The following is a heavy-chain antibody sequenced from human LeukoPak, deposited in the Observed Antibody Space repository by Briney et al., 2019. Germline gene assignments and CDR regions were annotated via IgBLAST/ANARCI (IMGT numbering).Heavy chain of an antibody. J-gene: IGHJ4*02. CDR3: AREQRYGSGSYYSVY. CDR1: GCSISSYY. Sequence: SETLSLTCTVSGCSISSYYWSWIRQPAGKGLEWIGRIYTSGSTNYNPSLKSRVTMSVDTSKNQFSLKLSSVTAADTAVYYCAREQRYGSGSYYSVYWGQGTLVTVSS. V-gene: IGHV4-4*07. CDR2: IYTSGST. D-gene: IGHD3-10*01.